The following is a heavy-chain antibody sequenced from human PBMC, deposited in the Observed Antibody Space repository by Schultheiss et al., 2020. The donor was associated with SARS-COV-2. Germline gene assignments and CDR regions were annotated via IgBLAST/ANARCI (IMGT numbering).Heavy chain of an antibody. CDR1: GGSISSYY. CDR2: IYTSGST. Sequence: SETLSLTCTVSGGSISSYYWSWIRQPAGKGLEWIGRIYTSGSTNYNPSLKSRVTISVDTSKNQFSLKLSSVTAADTAVYYCARYYYGSGSYYGIDYWGQGTLVTVSS. CDR3: ARYYYGSGSYYGIDY. D-gene: IGHD3-10*01. J-gene: IGHJ4*02. V-gene: IGHV4-4*07.